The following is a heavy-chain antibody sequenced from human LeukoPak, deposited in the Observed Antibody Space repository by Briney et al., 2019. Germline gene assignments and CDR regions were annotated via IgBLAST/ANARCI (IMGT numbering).Heavy chain of an antibody. CDR2: ISSSSATI. Sequence: PGGSLRLSCEGSGFSLSAYNMNWVRQAPGKGLESVSYISSSSATIFYADSVKGRFTISRDNAKNSLYLQMNSLRAEDTAVYYCARDSAAAWQPFDYWGQGTLVTVSS. CDR1: GFSLSAYN. J-gene: IGHJ4*02. D-gene: IGHD6-13*01. V-gene: IGHV3-48*01. CDR3: ARDSAAAWQPFDY.